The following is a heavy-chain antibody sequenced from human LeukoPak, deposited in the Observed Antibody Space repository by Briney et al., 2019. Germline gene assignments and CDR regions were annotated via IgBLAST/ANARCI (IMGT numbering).Heavy chain of an antibody. D-gene: IGHD3-22*01. CDR2: IYYSGST. V-gene: IGHV4-39*01. Sequence: PSETLSLTCTVSGGSISSSNYYWGCVRHPPGKWLEWIGTIYYSGSTNYNPSLKSRVTISADMPKNQFSLKVISVTPADTAVYYCARPATSGTYYSDLDYWGQGTLVTVSS. CDR3: ARPATSGTYYSDLDY. J-gene: IGHJ4*02. CDR1: GGSISSSNYY.